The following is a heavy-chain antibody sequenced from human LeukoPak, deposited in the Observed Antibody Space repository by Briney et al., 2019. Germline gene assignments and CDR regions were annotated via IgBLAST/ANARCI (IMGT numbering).Heavy chain of an antibody. V-gene: IGHV3-23*01. CDR3: ARTPKLAVTGIVDY. D-gene: IGHD6-19*01. Sequence: GGSLRLSCAASGFTFSSYAMSWVRQAPGKGLEWVSGISGSGGSTYYADSVKGRFTISRANSGTTLYLQVNSLRAEDTAVYYCARTPKLAVTGIVDYWGQGTLVTVSS. CDR1: GFTFSSYA. J-gene: IGHJ4*02. CDR2: ISGSGGST.